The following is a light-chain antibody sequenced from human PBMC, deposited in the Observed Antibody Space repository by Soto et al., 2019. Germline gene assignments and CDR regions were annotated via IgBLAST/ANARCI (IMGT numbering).Light chain of an antibody. J-gene: IGKJ1*01. CDR2: AAS. CDR3: LQHNTYPRT. CDR1: QGIRND. V-gene: IGKV1-17*01. Sequence: DIQMTQSPSSLSASVGDRVTITCRASQGIRNDLAWYQQKPRKAPKRLIYAASSLQSGVPSRFSGSGSGTDFTLTISSLQPEDFATYYCLQHNTYPRTFSQGTKVEIK.